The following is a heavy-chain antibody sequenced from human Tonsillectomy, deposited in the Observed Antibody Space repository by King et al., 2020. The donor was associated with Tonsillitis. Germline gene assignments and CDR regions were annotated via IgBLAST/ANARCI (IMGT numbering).Heavy chain of an antibody. CDR3: ARDQTLGVALTTHCGMDV. J-gene: IGHJ6*02. V-gene: IGHV3-21*01. CDR1: GFTFSSYS. CDR2: ISSGSSYI. Sequence: VQLVESGGGLVKPGGSLRLSCAASGFTFSSYSMNWVRQAPGKGLEWVSSISSGSSYIYYADSVKGRFTISRDNAKNSLYLQMNSLRAEDTAVYYCARDQTLGVALTTHCGMDVWGQGTTVTVSS. D-gene: IGHD1-14*01.